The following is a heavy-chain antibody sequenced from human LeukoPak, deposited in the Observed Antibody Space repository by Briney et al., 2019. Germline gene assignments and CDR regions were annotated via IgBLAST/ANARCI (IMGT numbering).Heavy chain of an antibody. CDR1: GCTSTRYF. CDR3: ARLPYRDGVAQDY. V-gene: IGHV1-46*01. Sequence: ASVKVSCKTSGCTSTRYFMQWVRQAPGHGLEWMGIINPISGATDYAQKFQGRVTMTRDTSTSTVYIELSSLRSEDTAMYYCARLPYRDGVAQDYWGQGTLVTVSP. CDR2: INPISGAT. D-gene: IGHD3-16*02. J-gene: IGHJ4*02.